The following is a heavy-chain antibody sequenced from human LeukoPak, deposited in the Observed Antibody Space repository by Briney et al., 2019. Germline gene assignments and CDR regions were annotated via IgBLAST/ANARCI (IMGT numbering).Heavy chain of an antibody. CDR1: GYTFSTYG. J-gene: IGHJ6*02. D-gene: IGHD6-6*01. Sequence: GASVKVSCKASGYTFSTYGIAWVRQAPGLGLEWMGWISGYNANTNYAQKFQGRVTMTTDTTTTTAYMELRSLRSDDTAVYYCARGASSSPYYYYYGMDVWGQGTTVTVSS. CDR2: ISGYNANT. V-gene: IGHV1-18*01. CDR3: ARGASSSPYYYYYGMDV.